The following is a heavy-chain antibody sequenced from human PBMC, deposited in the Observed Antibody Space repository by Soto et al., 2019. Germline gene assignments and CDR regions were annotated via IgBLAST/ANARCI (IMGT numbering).Heavy chain of an antibody. CDR2: INPNSGGT. J-gene: IGHJ6*02. CDR3: ARDRHIVVVTGYYGMDV. V-gene: IGHV1-2*02. Sequence: SVKVSCQASGYTFTGYYMHWVRQAPVQGLEWMGWINPNSGGTNYAQKFQGRVTMTRDTSVSTAYMELSRLRSDDTAVYYCARDRHIVVVTGYYGMDVWGQGTTVTVSS. CDR1: GYTFTGYY. D-gene: IGHD2-21*02.